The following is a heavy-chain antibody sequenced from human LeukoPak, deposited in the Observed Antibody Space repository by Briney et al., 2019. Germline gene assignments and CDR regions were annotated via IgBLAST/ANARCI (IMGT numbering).Heavy chain of an antibody. CDR1: GGTFSSYA. CDR3: ARGGDIVVVPVAFDP. Sequence: SVKVSCKASGGTFSSYAISWVRQAPGQGLEWMGGIIPIFGTANYAQKFQGRVTITADESTSTAYMELSSLRSEDTAVYYCARGGDIVVVPVAFDPWGQGTLVTVSS. V-gene: IGHV1-69*13. D-gene: IGHD2-2*01. CDR2: IIPIFGTA. J-gene: IGHJ5*02.